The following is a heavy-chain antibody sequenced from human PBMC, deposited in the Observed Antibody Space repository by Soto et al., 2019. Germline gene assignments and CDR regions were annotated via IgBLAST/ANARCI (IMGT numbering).Heavy chain of an antibody. V-gene: IGHV4-59*01. Sequence: QVQLQESGPGLVKPSETLSLTSTVSGGSISGYYWSWIRQPPGKGLEWIGYIYYGGNTNYSPSLKSRLTISVDTSKNQFSLRLSSVTAADTAVYYCARDGTSVTTGEAFDIWGQGTMVTVSS. CDR2: IYYGGNT. CDR1: GGSISGYY. CDR3: ARDGTSVTTGEAFDI. D-gene: IGHD4-17*01. J-gene: IGHJ3*02.